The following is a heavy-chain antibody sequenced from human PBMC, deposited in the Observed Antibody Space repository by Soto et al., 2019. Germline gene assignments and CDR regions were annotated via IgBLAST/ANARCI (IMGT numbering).Heavy chain of an antibody. CDR1: GFTFSSYA. J-gene: IGHJ4*02. CDR3: AKCPADMVRGGGNY. Sequence: EVQLLESGGGLVQPGGSLRLSCAASGFTFSSYAMSWVRQAPGTGLEWVSAISGSGGSTYYADSVKGRFTISRDNSKNTVYLQMNSLRAEDTAVYYCAKCPADMVRGGGNYWGQGTLVTVSS. CDR2: ISGSGGST. V-gene: IGHV3-23*01. D-gene: IGHD3-10*01.